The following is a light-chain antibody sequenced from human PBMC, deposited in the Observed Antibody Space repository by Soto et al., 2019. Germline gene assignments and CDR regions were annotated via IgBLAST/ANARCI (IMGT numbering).Light chain of an antibody. V-gene: IGLV2-11*01. J-gene: IGLJ2*01. CDR2: DVS. CDR3: CSYAGSYTLRV. Sequence: QSALTQPRSVSGSPGQSVTISCTGTSSDVGGYNYVSWYQQQPGKAPKLMIYDVSKRPSGVPDRFSGSKSGNTASLTISGLQAEDEADYYCCSYAGSYTLRVFGGGTKVTVL. CDR1: SSDVGGYNY.